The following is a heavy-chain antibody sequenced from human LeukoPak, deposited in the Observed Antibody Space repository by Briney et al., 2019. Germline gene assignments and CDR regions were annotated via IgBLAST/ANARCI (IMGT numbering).Heavy chain of an antibody. CDR1: GGSISSYY. CDR2: IYYSGST. V-gene: IGHV4-59*08. Sequence: ASETLSLTCTVSGGSISSYYWRWIRQPPGKGLEWIGYIYYSGSTNYNPSLKSRVTISVDTSKNQFSLKLSSVTAADTAVYYCARHESSEFRGVAFDPWGQGTLVTVSS. CDR3: ARHESSEFRGVAFDP. D-gene: IGHD3-10*01. J-gene: IGHJ5*02.